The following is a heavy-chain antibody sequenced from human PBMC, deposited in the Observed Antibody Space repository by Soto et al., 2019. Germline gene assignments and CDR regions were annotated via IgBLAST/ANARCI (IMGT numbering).Heavy chain of an antibody. CDR3: TRAAPYYDFWSGYEIHPRAGGNFDY. D-gene: IGHD3-3*01. V-gene: IGHV3-49*03. CDR1: GFTFGDYA. CDR2: IRSKAYGGTT. Sequence: EVQLVESGGGLVQPGRSLRLSCTASGFTFGDYAMSWFRQAPGKGLEWVGFIRSKAYGGTTEYAASVKGRFTISRDDSKSIAYLQMNSLKTEDTAVYYCTRAAPYYDFWSGYEIHPRAGGNFDYWGQGTLVTVSS. J-gene: IGHJ4*02.